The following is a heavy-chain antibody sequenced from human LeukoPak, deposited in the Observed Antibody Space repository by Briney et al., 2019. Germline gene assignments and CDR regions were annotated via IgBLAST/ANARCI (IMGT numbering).Heavy chain of an antibody. V-gene: IGHV3-7*01. D-gene: IGHD2-15*01. CDR2: IKRDGSEE. J-gene: IGHJ6*03. CDR3: ARVGAAEYYYYYMDV. Sequence: GSLRLSCAASGFIFSSYWMSWVRQAPGEGLEWVANIKRDGSEEYYVDSLKGRFTVSRDNARNSLYLQINSLRAGDTAVYYCARVGAAEYYYYYMDVWGKGTTVTVSS. CDR1: GFIFSSYW.